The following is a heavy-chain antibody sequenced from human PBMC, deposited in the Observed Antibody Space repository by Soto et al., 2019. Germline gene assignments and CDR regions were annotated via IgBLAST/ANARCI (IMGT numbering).Heavy chain of an antibody. V-gene: IGHV1-2*02. Sequence: ASVKVSCKASGYTFSDYYIHWVRQAPGQGLEWMGWINPNSGGTKYAPKFQGGVTMSRDTSITTAYMELSRLRSGDTAVYYCAREPATAKPEGVDFWGQGTLVTVSS. CDR3: AREPATAKPEGVDF. J-gene: IGHJ4*02. D-gene: IGHD1-1*01. CDR2: INPNSGGT. CDR1: GYTFSDYY.